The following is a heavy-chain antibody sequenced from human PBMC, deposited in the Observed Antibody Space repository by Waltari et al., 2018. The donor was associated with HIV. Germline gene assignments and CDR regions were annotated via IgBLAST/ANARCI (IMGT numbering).Heavy chain of an antibody. Sequence: QVLLQESGPGLVTPSETLSLTCTVSGGSISNYSWNWIRQPPGKGLEWIGYIYYSGSTKYNPSLKSRVTISVDTSKNQFSLKLSSVTAADTAVYYCARGTYGDYVYWYFNLWGRGTLVTVSS. J-gene: IGHJ2*01. D-gene: IGHD4-17*01. V-gene: IGHV4-59*01. CDR3: ARGTYGDYVYWYFNL. CDR2: IYYSGST. CDR1: GGSISNYS.